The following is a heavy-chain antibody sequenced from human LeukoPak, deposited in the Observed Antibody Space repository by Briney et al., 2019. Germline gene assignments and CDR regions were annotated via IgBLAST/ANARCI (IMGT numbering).Heavy chain of an antibody. Sequence: GGSLRLSCTASGFTLGSHDMHWVRQTTGEGLQWVAAIASGFQIFYAGSVKGRFTVSREDAKKSLYLQMNSLRAGDTAVYYCVREARGYHYTYFDYWGQRTLVTVSS. CDR1: GFTLGSHD. CDR3: VREARGYHYTYFDY. J-gene: IGHJ4*02. D-gene: IGHD5-18*01. CDR2: IASGFQI. V-gene: IGHV3-13*01.